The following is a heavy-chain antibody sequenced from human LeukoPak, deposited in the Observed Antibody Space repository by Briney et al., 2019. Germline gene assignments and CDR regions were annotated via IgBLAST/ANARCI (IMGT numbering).Heavy chain of an antibody. J-gene: IGHJ4*02. V-gene: IGHV1-69*05. CDR2: IIPIFGTA. D-gene: IGHD1-1*01. CDR3: ARGPELERFDY. Sequence: ASVKVSCKASGGTFNTYTITWVRQAPGQGLEWMGGIIPIFGTANYAQKFQGRVTITTDESTSTAYMELSSPRSDDTAVYYCARGPELERFDYWGQGTLVTVSS. CDR1: GGTFNTYT.